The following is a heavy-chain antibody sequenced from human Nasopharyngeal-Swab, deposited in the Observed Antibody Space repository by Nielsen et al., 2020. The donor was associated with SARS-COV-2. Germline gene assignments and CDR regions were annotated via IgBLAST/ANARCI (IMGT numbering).Heavy chain of an antibody. J-gene: IGHJ4*02. CDR2: ISYDGSNK. CDR3: ARDHIPWYYYDSSGYSAGDY. V-gene: IGHV3-30*04. D-gene: IGHD3-22*01. Sequence: VRQAPGKGLEWVAVISYDGSNKYYADSVKGRFTISRDNSKNTLYLQMNSLRAEDTAVYYCARDHIPWYYYDSSGYSAGDYWGQGTLVTVSS.